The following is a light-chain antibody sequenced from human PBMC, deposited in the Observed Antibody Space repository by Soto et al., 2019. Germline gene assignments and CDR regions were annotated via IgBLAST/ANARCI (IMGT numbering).Light chain of an antibody. V-gene: IGKV3-15*01. CDR3: LQYEQWPPYT. Sequence: EIVMTQSPATLSVSPGERATLFCRASQSVSTSLIWYQQKPGQAPRLLMYGASTRATGIPARFSGSGSGTEFTLTISSLQSEDFAGYYCLQYEQWPPYTFGQGTKLEIK. CDR1: QSVSTS. CDR2: GAS. J-gene: IGKJ2*01.